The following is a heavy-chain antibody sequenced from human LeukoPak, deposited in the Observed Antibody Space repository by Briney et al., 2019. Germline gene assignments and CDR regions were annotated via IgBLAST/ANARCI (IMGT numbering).Heavy chain of an antibody. D-gene: IGHD2-2*01. V-gene: IGHV3-30-3*01. J-gene: IGHJ4*02. CDR2: ISYDGSNK. CDR1: GFTFSSYA. Sequence: HPGGSLRLSCAASGFTFSSYAMHWVRQAPGKGLEWVAVISYDGSNKYYADSVKGRFTISRDNSKNTLYLQMNSLRAEDTAVYYCARDKLPASHMAPAPFDYWGQGTLVTVSS. CDR3: ARDKLPASHMAPAPFDY.